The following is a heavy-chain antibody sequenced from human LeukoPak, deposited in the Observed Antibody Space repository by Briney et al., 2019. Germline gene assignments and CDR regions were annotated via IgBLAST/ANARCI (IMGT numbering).Heavy chain of an antibody. D-gene: IGHD3-22*01. V-gene: IGHV3-48*01. CDR3: ARDPGPYYYDSSGYYYFDY. Sequence: GGSLRLSCAASGFTFSSYSMNWVRQAPGKGLEWVSYISSSSSTIHYADSVKGRFTISRDNAKNSLYLQMNSLRAEDTAVYYCARDPGPYYYDSSGYYYFDYWGQGTLVTVSS. CDR1: GFTFSSYS. J-gene: IGHJ4*02. CDR2: ISSSSSTI.